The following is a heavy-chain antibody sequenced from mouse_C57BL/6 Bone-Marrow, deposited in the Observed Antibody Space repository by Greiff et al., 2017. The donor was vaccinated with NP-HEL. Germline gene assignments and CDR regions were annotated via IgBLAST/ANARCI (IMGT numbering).Heavy chain of an antibody. CDR2: IYPRSGNT. D-gene: IGHD1-1*01. V-gene: IGHV1-81*01. CDR3: AREPHYYGSPLWYFDV. Sequence: VQLQQSGAELARPGASVKLSCKASGYTFTSYGISWVKQRTGQGLEWIGEIYPRSGNTHYNEKFKGKATLTADKSSSTAYMELRSLTSEDSAVYFCAREPHYYGSPLWYFDVWGTGTTVTVSS. CDR1: GYTFTSYG. J-gene: IGHJ1*03.